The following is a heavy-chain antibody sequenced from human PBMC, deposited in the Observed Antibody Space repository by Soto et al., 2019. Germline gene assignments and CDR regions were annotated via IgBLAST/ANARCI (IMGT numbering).Heavy chain of an antibody. J-gene: IGHJ5*02. CDR1: GSSISSGDYY. CDR3: ARHPSQDYGDIWFDP. CDR2: IYYSGST. Sequence: SECLSLTCTVSGSSISSGDYYWSWIRQPPGKGLEWIGYIYYSGSTYYNPSLKSRVTISVDTSKNQFSLKLSSVTAADTAVYYCARHPSQDYGDIWFDPWGQGTLVTVSS. V-gene: IGHV4-30-4*01. D-gene: IGHD4-17*01.